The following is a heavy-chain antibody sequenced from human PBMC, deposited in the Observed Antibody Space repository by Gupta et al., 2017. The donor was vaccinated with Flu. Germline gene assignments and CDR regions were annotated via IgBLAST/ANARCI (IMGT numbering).Heavy chain of an antibody. CDR3: AKDRSGNPAIDY. CDR1: GLTFSDYA. CDR2: IAASGDRT. J-gene: IGHJ4*02. V-gene: IGHV3-23*01. D-gene: IGHD6-13*01. Sequence: EVQLLESGGGLVQPGGSLRLSCEVSGLTFSDYAMNWVRQAPGKGLEWVSSIAASGDRTYYADSVMGRFTISRDNSKNTLYLQMTSLRGDDTALYYCAKDRSGNPAIDYWGQGTLVTVSA.